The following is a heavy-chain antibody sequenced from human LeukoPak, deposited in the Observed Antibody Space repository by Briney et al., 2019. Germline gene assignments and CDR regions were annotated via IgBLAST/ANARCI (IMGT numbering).Heavy chain of an antibody. CDR2: IIPIFGTA. J-gene: IGHJ4*02. Sequence: ASVKVSCKASGGTFSSYAISWVRQAPGQGLEWMGGIIPIFGTANYAQKFQGRVTITTDESTSTAYMELSSLRSEDTAVYYCASTHLNIGARPGFDYWGQGTLVTVSS. V-gene: IGHV1-69*05. CDR3: ASTHLNIGARPGFDY. D-gene: IGHD6-6*01. CDR1: GGTFSSYA.